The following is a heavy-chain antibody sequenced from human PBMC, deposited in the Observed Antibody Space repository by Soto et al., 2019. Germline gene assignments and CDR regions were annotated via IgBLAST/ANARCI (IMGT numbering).Heavy chain of an antibody. CDR1: GDYITSNSYF. J-gene: IGHJ5*02. Sequence: SETLSLTCTVAGDYITSNSYFWAWIHQPPGKGLEWIGSIYYSGTTYYNPSLKSRVTISVDTSKNQFSLKLSSVTAADTAVYYCARLAVLDSSGYYSQYNWFDPWGQGTLVTVSS. V-gene: IGHV4-39*01. D-gene: IGHD3-22*01. CDR3: ARLAVLDSSGYYSQYNWFDP. CDR2: IYYSGTT.